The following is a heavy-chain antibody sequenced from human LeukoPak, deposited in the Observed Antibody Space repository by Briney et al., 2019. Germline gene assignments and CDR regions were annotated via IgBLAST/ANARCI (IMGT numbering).Heavy chain of an antibody. CDR3: ARGPGGYSGYRYYYYMDV. CDR1: GYTFTSYD. V-gene: IGHV1-8*03. J-gene: IGHJ6*03. Sequence: ASVKVSCKASGYTFTSYDINWVRQATGQGLEWMGWMNPNSGNIGYAQKFQGRVTITRNTSISTAYMELSSLRSEDTAVYYCARGPGGYSGYRYYYYMDVWGKGTTVTVSS. D-gene: IGHD5-12*01. CDR2: MNPNSGNI.